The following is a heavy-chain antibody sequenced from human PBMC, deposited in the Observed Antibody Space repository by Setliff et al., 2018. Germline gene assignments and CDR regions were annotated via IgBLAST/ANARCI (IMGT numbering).Heavy chain of an antibody. Sequence: GGSLRLSCAASGFTFSSYGMHWVRQAPGKGLEWVAVIWYDGSNKYYADSVKGRFTISRDNSKNTLYLQMNSLRAEDTAVYYCARGGNLIYYFDYWGQGTLGTASS. J-gene: IGHJ4*02. CDR2: IWYDGSNK. CDR3: ARGGNLIYYFDY. CDR1: GFTFSSYG. D-gene: IGHD2-15*01. V-gene: IGHV3-33*01.